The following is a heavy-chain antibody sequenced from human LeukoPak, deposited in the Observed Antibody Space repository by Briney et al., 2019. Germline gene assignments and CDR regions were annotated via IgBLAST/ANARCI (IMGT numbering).Heavy chain of an antibody. CDR1: GGSISSYY. CDR3: ASLGQLAFDY. J-gene: IGHJ4*02. Sequence: PSETLSLTCTVSGGSISSYYWSWIRQTPGKGLEWIGRIYTSGSTNYNPSLKSRITMSVDTSKNQFSLKLSSVTAADTAVYYCASLGQLAFDYWGQGTLVTVSS. D-gene: IGHD6-6*01. CDR2: IYTSGST. V-gene: IGHV4-4*07.